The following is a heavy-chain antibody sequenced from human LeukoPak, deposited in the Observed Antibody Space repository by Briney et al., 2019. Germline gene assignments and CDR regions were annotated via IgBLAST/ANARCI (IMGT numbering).Heavy chain of an antibody. CDR1: GFTFSNYW. V-gene: IGHV3-7*01. Sequence: GGSLRLSCAASGFTFSNYWMTWVRQAPGKGLEWVANIRQDGSEKNYVASVKGRFTISRDNAKNSLYLQMNSLRAEDTAVYYCARGDCSGGSCYYGYGDYNDYWGQGTLVTVSS. CDR3: ARGDCSGGSCYYGYGDYNDY. D-gene: IGHD2-15*01. J-gene: IGHJ4*02. CDR2: IRQDGSEK.